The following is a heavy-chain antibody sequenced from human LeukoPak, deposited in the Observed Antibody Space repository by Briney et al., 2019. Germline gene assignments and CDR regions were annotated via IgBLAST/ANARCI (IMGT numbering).Heavy chain of an antibody. J-gene: IGHJ3*02. CDR3: ARAGGPYLVDTANNALEI. Sequence: PSETLSLTCTVSGGSISSYYWSWIRQPPGKGLEFIGYIYYSGITNYNPSLKSRVTMSVDASKNQFSLKLSSVTAADTAVYYCARAGGPYLVDTANNALEIWGQGTMGTVSS. CDR2: IYYSGIT. CDR1: GGSISSYY. V-gene: IGHV4-59*08. D-gene: IGHD5-18*01.